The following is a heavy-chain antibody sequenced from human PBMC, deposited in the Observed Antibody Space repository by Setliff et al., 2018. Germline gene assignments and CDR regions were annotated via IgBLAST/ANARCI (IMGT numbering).Heavy chain of an antibody. CDR1: GYSISSGYI. CDR3: AKDWNYYGSGALDAFDI. J-gene: IGHJ3*02. V-gene: IGHV3-23*01. D-gene: IGHD3-10*01. CDR2: ISGSGGST. Sequence: ETLSLTCTVSGYSISSGYIWGWIRQPPGKGLEWVSAISGSGGSTYYADSVKGRFTISRDNSKNTLYLQMNSLRAEDTAVYYCAKDWNYYGSGALDAFDIWGQGTMVTVSS.